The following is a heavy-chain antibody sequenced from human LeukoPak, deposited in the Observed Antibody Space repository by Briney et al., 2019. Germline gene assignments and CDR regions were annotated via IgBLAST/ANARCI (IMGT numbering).Heavy chain of an antibody. V-gene: IGHV3-48*01. Sequence: GGSLRLSCAASGFTVSRNYMSWVRQAPGKGLEWVSYISSTSSTKYFADSVKGRFTISRDNSKNTLYLQMNSLRAEDTAVYYCARGPSGYHNTGGQGTLVTVSS. D-gene: IGHD5-12*01. CDR2: ISSTSSTK. CDR1: GFTVSRNY. CDR3: ARGPSGYHNT. J-gene: IGHJ4*02.